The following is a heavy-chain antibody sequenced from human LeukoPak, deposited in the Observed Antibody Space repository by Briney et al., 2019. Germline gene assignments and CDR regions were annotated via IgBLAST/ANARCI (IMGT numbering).Heavy chain of an antibody. CDR1: SGSVSSYY. V-gene: IGHV4-59*08. J-gene: IGHJ3*02. D-gene: IGHD3-22*01. CDR2: IYYSGST. Sequence: SETLSLTCTVSSGSVSSYYWSWIRQPPGKGLEWIGFIYYSGSTNYNPSLKSRAIISIDTSKNQFSLKLSSVTAADTAVYYCATMAPINRYYYDSSGDAFDIWGQGTMVTVSS. CDR3: ATMAPINRYYYDSSGDAFDI.